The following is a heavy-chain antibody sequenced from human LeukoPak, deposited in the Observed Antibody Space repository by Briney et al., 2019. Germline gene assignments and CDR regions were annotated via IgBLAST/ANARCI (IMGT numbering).Heavy chain of an antibody. CDR1: GGSISSYY. CDR2: IYYSGST. Sequence: SETLPLTCTVSGGSISSYYWSWIRQPPGKGLEWIGYIYYSGSTNYNPSLKSRVTISVDTSKNQFSLRLSSVTAADTAVYYCARTSPLYSSGWYGAFDPWGQGTLVTVSS. J-gene: IGHJ5*02. V-gene: IGHV4-59*01. CDR3: ARTSPLYSSGWYGAFDP. D-gene: IGHD6-19*01.